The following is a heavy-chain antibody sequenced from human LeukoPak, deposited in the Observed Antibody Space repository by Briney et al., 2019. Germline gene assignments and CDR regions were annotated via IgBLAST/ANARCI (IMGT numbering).Heavy chain of an antibody. D-gene: IGHD6-19*01. CDR2: ISGSGGST. V-gene: IGHV3-23*01. CDR3: AKDQSVYSTGWYGPDY. CDR1: GFTFSSYG. Sequence: PGGSLRLSCAASGFTFSSYGMRWVRQAPGKGLEWVSAISGSGGSTYYADSVKGRFTISRDNSKNTLYLQMTSLRPEDTAVYYCAKDQSVYSTGWYGPDYWGQGTLVTVSS. J-gene: IGHJ4*02.